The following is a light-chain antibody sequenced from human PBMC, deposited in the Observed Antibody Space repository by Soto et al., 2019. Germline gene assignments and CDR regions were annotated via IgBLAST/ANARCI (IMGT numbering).Light chain of an antibody. J-gene: IGLJ3*02. CDR1: SSDVDSYNL. V-gene: IGLV2-14*02. CDR3: SSYTSSSTPNWV. Sequence: QSALTQPASVSGSPGQSITVSCTGTSSDVDSYNLVSWYQHHPDKAPKLILCEGTKRPSVVSNRFSGSKSDNTASLTISGLQAEDEADYYCSSYTSSSTPNWVFGGGTKLTVL. CDR2: EGT.